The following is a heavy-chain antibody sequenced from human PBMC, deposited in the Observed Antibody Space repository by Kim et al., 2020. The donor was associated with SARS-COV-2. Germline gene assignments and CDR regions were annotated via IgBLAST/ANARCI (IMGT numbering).Heavy chain of an antibody. Sequence: RVTISVDTSKNQFSLKLSSVTAADTAVYYCAREAAIWFGELLHYYYGMDVWGQGTTVTVSS. J-gene: IGHJ6*02. CDR3: AREAAIWFGELLHYYYGMDV. V-gene: IGHV4-39*07. D-gene: IGHD3-10*01.